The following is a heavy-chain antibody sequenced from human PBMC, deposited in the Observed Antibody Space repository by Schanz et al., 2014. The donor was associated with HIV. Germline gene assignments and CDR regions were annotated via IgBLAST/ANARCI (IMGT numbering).Heavy chain of an antibody. CDR3: ARTPYCLDY. Sequence: EVQLVESGGALVQPGGSLRLSCVASGFTFSGYWMHWVRQAPGKGLVWVSRINSDGSSTTYADYVKGRFTISRDNAKNTLYLQMTSLRAYYTAVYYCARTPYCLDYWGQGTLVTVSS. V-gene: IGHV3-74*01. J-gene: IGHJ4*02. CDR2: INSDGSST. CDR1: GFTFSGYW.